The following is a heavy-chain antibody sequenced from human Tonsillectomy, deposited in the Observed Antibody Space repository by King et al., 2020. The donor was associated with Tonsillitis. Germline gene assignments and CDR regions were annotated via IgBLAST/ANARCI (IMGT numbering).Heavy chain of an antibody. J-gene: IGHJ4*02. V-gene: IGHV3-30*03. D-gene: IGHD7-27*01. CDR3: ARGSGDLDY. CDR2: VADDGSNK. CDR1: GFSFRSFG. Sequence: VQLVESGGGVVQPGRSLRLSCAASGFSFRSFGVNWVRQAPGKGLEWVALVADDGSNKFYADSVKGRFTISRDNSKNTVDLQMTTLRIEDTGVYYCARGSGDLDYWGQGTQVTVSS.